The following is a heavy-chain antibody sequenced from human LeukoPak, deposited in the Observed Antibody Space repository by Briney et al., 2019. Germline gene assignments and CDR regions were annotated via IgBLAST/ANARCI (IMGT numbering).Heavy chain of an antibody. J-gene: IGHJ6*02. Sequence: YKMRGVRPAPGQGLEKMGIINPSGGRTTYAQKFQGRVTMTRDTSTSTVYMELSSLRSEDTAVYYCARSYDQHYYYYGVDVWGQGTTVTVSS. CDR3: ARSYDQHYYYYGVDV. V-gene: IGHV1-46*01. CDR1: YK. CDR2: INPSGGRT. D-gene: IGHD3-16*01.